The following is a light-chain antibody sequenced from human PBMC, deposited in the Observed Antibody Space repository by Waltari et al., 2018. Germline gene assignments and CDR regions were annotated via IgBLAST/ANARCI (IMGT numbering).Light chain of an antibody. CDR1: QSVGSN. Sequence: ETMMTQSPGTLSVSPGQRATLSCRASQSVGSNLAWYQQKPGQAPRLLIYAASTRATGIPTRFADSASGTEFTLTISSLQSEDFAVYYCQHYDNWPPSYTFGRGTKLEIE. CDR2: AAS. V-gene: IGKV3-15*01. CDR3: QHYDNWPPSYT. J-gene: IGKJ2*01.